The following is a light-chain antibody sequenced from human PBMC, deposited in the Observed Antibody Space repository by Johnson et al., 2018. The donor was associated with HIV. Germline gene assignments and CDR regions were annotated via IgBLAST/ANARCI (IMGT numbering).Light chain of an antibody. V-gene: IGLV1-51*01. CDR2: ENN. CDR3: GTWDSSLTASYV. Sequence: QSVLTQPPSVSAAPGQKVTISCSGSSSNIGNNYVSWYQQLPGTAPKLLIYENNKRPSGIPDRFSGSKSGTSATLGTTGLQPGDEADYYCGTWDSSLTASYVFGTGTKVTVL. J-gene: IGLJ1*01. CDR1: SSNIGNNY.